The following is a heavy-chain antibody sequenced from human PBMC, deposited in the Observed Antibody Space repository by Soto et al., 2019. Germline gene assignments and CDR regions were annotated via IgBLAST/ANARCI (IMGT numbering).Heavy chain of an antibody. Sequence: GESLKISCKGSGYSFTGYWISWVRQMPGKGLEWMGRIDPSDSYTNYSPSFQGHVTISADKSISTAYLQWSSLKASDTAMYYCARHRGADTAMFYYYYGMDVWGQGTTVTVSS. J-gene: IGHJ6*02. CDR2: IDPSDSYT. D-gene: IGHD5-18*01. CDR1: GYSFTGYW. V-gene: IGHV5-10-1*01. CDR3: ARHRGADTAMFYYYYGMDV.